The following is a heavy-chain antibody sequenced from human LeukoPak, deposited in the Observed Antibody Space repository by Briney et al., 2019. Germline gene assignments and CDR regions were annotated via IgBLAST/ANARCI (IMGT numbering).Heavy chain of an antibody. Sequence: GGSLRLSCTASGCTFSNTWMSWVRQAPGKGPEWVGHIKSKTDGGTTDYAAPVKGRFTISRDDSKNTLYLQMSSLKTEDTAVYYCTTHRLVFDYWGQGTLVPVSS. D-gene: IGHD6-19*01. V-gene: IGHV3-15*01. J-gene: IGHJ4*02. CDR2: IKSKTDGGTT. CDR1: GCTFSNTW. CDR3: TTHRLVFDY.